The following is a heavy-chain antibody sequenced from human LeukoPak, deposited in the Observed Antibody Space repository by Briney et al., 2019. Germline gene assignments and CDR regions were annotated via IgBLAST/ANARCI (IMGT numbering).Heavy chain of an antibody. V-gene: IGHV3-53*01. D-gene: IGHD5-24*01. CDR3: ARHRDGYNPDY. J-gene: IGHJ4*02. CDR1: AFPVSSNY. CDR2: IYSGGST. Sequence: PGGSLQLSCAASAFPVSSNYMSWVRQAPGKGLEWVSVIYSGGSTYYADSVKGRFTISRDNSKNTLYLQMNSLRAEDTAVYYCARHRDGYNPDYWGQGTMVTVSS.